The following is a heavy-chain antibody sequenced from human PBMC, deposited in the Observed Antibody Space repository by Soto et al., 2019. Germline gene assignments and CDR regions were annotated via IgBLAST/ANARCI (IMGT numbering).Heavy chain of an antibody. D-gene: IGHD3-3*01. CDR1: GGSVSSGSYY. CDR3: ARGGRITIFGVVTNWFDP. Sequence: TSETLSLTCTVSGGSVSSGSYYWSWIRQPPGKGLEWIGYIYYSGSTNYNPSLKSRVTISVDTSKNQFSLKLSSVTAADTAVYYCARGGRITIFGVVTNWFDPWGQGTLVTVSS. V-gene: IGHV4-61*01. CDR2: IYYSGST. J-gene: IGHJ5*02.